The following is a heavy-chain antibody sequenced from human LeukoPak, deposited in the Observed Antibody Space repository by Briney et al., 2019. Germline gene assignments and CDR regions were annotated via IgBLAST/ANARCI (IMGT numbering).Heavy chain of an antibody. D-gene: IGHD3-10*01. Sequence: PSETLSLTCTVSGGSISGYYWSWIRQPAGKGLEWIGRIYSSGSTNYNPSLRSRVTMSLDTSNNQFSLKLSSVTAADTAVYYCARDRDNYGSTFDPWGQGILVTVSS. CDR3: ARDRDNYGSTFDP. CDR2: IYSSGST. V-gene: IGHV4-4*07. J-gene: IGHJ5*02. CDR1: GGSISGYY.